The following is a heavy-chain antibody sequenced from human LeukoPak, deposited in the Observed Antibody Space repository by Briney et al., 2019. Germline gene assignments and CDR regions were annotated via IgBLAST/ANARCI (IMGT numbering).Heavy chain of an antibody. CDR3: AKDRWLQYRYYYYGMDV. CDR2: ISYDGSNK. CDR1: GFTFSSYG. J-gene: IGHJ6*02. Sequence: GGSLRLSCAASGFTFSSYGMHWVRQAPGKGLEWVAVISYDGSNKYYADSVKGRFTISRDNSKNTLYLQMNSLRAEDTAVYYCAKDRWLQYRYYYYGMDVWGQGTTVTVSS. D-gene: IGHD5-12*01. V-gene: IGHV3-30*18.